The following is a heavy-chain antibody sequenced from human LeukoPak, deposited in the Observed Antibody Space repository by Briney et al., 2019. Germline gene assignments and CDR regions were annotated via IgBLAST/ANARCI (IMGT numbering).Heavy chain of an antibody. D-gene: IGHD2-8*01. J-gene: IGHJ6*02. V-gene: IGHV3-30-3*01. CDR3: ARDVYGMDV. Sequence: GGSLRLSCAASGFTFSSYAMHWVRQAPGKGLEWVAVISYDGSNKYYADSVKGRFTISRDNSKNTLYLQMNSLRVEDTAVYYCARDVYGMDVWGQGTTVTVSS. CDR2: ISYDGSNK. CDR1: GFTFSSYA.